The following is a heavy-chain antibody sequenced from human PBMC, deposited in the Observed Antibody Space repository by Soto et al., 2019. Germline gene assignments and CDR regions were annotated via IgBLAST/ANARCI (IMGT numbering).Heavy chain of an antibody. V-gene: IGHV1-18*01. Sequence: QVQLVQSGAEVKKPGASVKVSCKASGYTFTHYGINWVRQAPGQRLEWMGWINPYDGDTNYALRLQGRVTMTTDTSTSTAYMELRSLRSDDTAVYFCARFWSGYYDYWGQGALVTVSS. CDR1: GYTFTHYG. CDR2: INPYDGDT. J-gene: IGHJ4*02. CDR3: ARFWSGYYDY. D-gene: IGHD3-3*01.